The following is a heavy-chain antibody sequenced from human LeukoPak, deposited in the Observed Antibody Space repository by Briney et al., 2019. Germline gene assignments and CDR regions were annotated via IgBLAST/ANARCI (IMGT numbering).Heavy chain of an antibody. CDR1: GFTFGSFA. D-gene: IGHD3-10*01. Sequence: GGSLRLSCAASGFTFGSFAMSWVRQAPGKGLEWVSSISDFGGTTYYAVPVKGRFTISGDNSQNTLYLQMNSLRAEDTALYYCARFNPFGVDDYWGQGTLVTVSS. CDR2: ISDFGGTT. J-gene: IGHJ4*02. V-gene: IGHV3-23*01. CDR3: ARFNPFGVDDY.